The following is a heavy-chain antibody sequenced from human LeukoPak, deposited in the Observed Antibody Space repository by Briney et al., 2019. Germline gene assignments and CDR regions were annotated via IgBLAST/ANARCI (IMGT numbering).Heavy chain of an antibody. CDR1: GYRFTSYW. Sequence: GESLKIFCKGSGYRFTSYWIGWVRQMPGKGLEWMGIIYPGDSDTVYSPSFQGQVTISADKSVNTAYLQWSSLKASDTAMYYCARPNITSYYDSRGSDAFDVWGQGTMVTVYS. J-gene: IGHJ3*01. V-gene: IGHV5-51*01. D-gene: IGHD3-22*01. CDR2: IYPGDSDT. CDR3: ARPNITSYYDSRGSDAFDV.